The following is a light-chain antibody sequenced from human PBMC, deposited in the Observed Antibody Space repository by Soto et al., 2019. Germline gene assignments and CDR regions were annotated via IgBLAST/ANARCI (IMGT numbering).Light chain of an antibody. V-gene: IGKV1-16*01. J-gene: IGKJ5*01. CDR1: QGITNY. CDR2: AAS. CDR3: QQYNSYPLT. Sequence: DLQMTQSPSSLSASIGDRVTITCRASQGITNYLAWFQQKPGRAPKSLIYAASSLQNGGPSTFSGSGSWTDFTLTITTLQPVDFAPYYCQQYNSYPLTFGHGTRLEIK.